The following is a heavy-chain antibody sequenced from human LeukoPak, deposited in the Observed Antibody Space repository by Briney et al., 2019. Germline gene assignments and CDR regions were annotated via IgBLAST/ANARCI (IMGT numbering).Heavy chain of an antibody. CDR1: GGSISSYY. CDR3: ARDSYDRSGNYRSFDY. V-gene: IGHV4-59*01. D-gene: IGHD3-22*01. Sequence: SEPLSLTCTVSGGSISSYYWSWIRQPPGKGLASLGYIYYSGSTNYNPSLKSRVTISVDTSKNQFSLKLSSVTAADTAMYYCARDSYDRSGNYRSFDYWGQGTQVTVSS. CDR2: IYYSGST. J-gene: IGHJ4*02.